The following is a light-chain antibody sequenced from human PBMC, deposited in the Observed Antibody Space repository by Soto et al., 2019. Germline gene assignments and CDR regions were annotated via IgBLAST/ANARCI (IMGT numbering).Light chain of an antibody. CDR3: QQYCQQYGSSPPSWT. V-gene: IGKV3-20*01. Sequence: ETVLTQSPGTLSLSPGERATLSCRASQTVSSSYLAWYQQKPGQAPRLLIYGASSRATGIPDRFSGSGSGTDFPLTISRLEPEDFAVYYGQQYCQQYGSSPPSWTFGQGTRVEIK. CDR1: QTVSSSY. J-gene: IGKJ1*01. CDR2: GAS.